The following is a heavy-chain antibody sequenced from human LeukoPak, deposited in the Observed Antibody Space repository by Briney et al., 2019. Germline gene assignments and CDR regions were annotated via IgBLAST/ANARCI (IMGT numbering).Heavy chain of an antibody. Sequence: SQTLSLTCTVSGDSISSGGYYWSWIRQHPGKGLEWIGYIYYSGSTYYNPSLKSRVTISVDTSKNQFSLKLSSVTAADTAVYYCATPLDYYDRTGYHQGGDWGQGTLVTVSS. CDR2: IYYSGST. D-gene: IGHD3-22*01. CDR3: ATPLDYYDRTGYHQGGD. CDR1: GDSISSGGYY. J-gene: IGHJ4*02. V-gene: IGHV4-31*03.